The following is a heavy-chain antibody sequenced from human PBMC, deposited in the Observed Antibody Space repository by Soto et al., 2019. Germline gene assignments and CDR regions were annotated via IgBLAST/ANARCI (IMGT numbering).Heavy chain of an antibody. D-gene: IGHD1-26*01. CDR2: ISAYNGNT. V-gene: IGHV1-18*01. CDR3: ARVVGALGHWFDP. CDR1: GYTFTSYG. Sequence: QVQLEQSGAEVKKPGASVKVSCKASGYTFTSYGISWVRQAPGQGLEWMGRISAYNGNTNYAQKLQGRVTMTTDTSTSPASMELRSLRSDDTAVYYCARVVGALGHWFDPWGQGTLVTVSS. J-gene: IGHJ5*02.